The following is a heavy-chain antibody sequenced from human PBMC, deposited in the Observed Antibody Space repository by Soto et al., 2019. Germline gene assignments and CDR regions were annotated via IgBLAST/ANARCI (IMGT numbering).Heavy chain of an antibody. J-gene: IGHJ4*02. D-gene: IGHD2-15*01. CDR3: ANLGYCSGGSCLRRPYYFDY. Sequence: GGSLRLSCAASGFTFSSYAMSWVRQAPGKGLEWVSAISGSGGSTYYADSVKGRFTISRDNSKNTLYLQMNSLRAEDTAVYYCANLGYCSGGSCLRRPYYFDYWGQGTLVTVSS. V-gene: IGHV3-23*01. CDR2: ISGSGGST. CDR1: GFTFSSYA.